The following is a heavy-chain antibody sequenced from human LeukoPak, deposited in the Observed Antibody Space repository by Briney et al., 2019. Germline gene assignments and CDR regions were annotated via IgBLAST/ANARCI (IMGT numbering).Heavy chain of an antibody. J-gene: IGHJ4*02. D-gene: IGHD3-3*01. V-gene: IGHV3-11*01. CDR1: GFTFSDYY. CDR3: ARDRGRYDFWSGSNRFDY. Sequence: GGSLRLSCAASGFTFSDYYMSWIRQAPGKGLEWVSYISSSGSTIYYADSVKGRFTVSRDNAKNSLYLQMNSLRAEDTAVYYCARDRGRYDFWSGSNRFDYWGQGTLVTVSS. CDR2: ISSSGSTI.